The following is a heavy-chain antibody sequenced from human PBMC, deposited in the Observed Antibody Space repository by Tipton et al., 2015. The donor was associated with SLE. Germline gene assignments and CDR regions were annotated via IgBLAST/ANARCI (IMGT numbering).Heavy chain of an antibody. V-gene: IGHV3-33*01. Sequence: RSLRLSCAASGFTFSSYGMHWVRQAPGKGLEWVAVIWYDGSNKYYADSVKGRFTISRDNSKNTLYLQMNSLRAEDTAVYYCAREPDSSSSPGGYYYYYMDVWGKGTTVTVSS. CDR2: IWYDGSNK. J-gene: IGHJ6*03. CDR3: AREPDSSSSPGGYYYYYMDV. D-gene: IGHD6-6*01. CDR1: GFTFSSYG.